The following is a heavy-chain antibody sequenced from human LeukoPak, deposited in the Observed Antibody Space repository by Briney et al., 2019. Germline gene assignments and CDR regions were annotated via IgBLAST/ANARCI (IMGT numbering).Heavy chain of an antibody. D-gene: IGHD2-2*01. V-gene: IGHV3-11*04. CDR2: VSSSGSTI. Sequence: GGSLRLSCAASGFTFSDYYMSWIRQAPGKGLEWVSYVSSSGSTIYYADSVKSRFTISRDNAKNSLYLQMNSLRAEDTAVYYCAREDSQGLDIVVVPAAGSFDYWGQGTLVTVSS. CDR1: GFTFSDYY. CDR3: AREDSQGLDIVVVPAAGSFDY. J-gene: IGHJ4*02.